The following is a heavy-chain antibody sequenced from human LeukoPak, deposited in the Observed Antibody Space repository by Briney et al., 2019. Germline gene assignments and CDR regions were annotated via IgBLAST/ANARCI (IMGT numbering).Heavy chain of an antibody. CDR2: LYYCGTT. CDR3: ERYYYGSGSYVSKFDY. V-gene: IGHV4-39*01. Sequence: SETLSLTCTLSGGSTTSGYYYCGSIRQPPGKALEWIGSLYYCGTTYYHPSLQSRVTISVDTSKTQFSLRLKSVTAADTAVYYCERYYYGSGSYVSKFDYWGQGTLVTVSS. J-gene: IGHJ4*02. D-gene: IGHD3-10*01. CDR1: GGSTTSGYYY.